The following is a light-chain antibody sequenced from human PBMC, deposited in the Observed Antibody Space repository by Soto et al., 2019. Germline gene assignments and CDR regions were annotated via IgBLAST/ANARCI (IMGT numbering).Light chain of an antibody. CDR1: HAIRND. CDR3: LQHNNYPCT. J-gene: IGKJ1*01. Sequence: DIQMTQSPSSLSAYVGDRVTITCRASHAIRNDVGWYQQKPGKDPKRLIYVASRLESGVPSRFSGSGFGTEFTLTIRGLQPEDFATYYCLQHNNYPCTFGQGTRVEIQ. CDR2: VAS. V-gene: IGKV1-17*01.